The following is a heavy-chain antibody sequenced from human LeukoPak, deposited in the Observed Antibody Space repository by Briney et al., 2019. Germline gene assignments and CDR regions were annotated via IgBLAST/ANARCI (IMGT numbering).Heavy chain of an antibody. Sequence: ASVKVSRKASGYTFTSYGISWVRQAPGQGLEWMGWISAYNGNTNYAQKLQGRVTMTTDTSTSTAYMELRSLRSDDTAVYYCARDGITGTTQSRFDPWGQGTLVTVSS. CDR1: GYTFTSYG. V-gene: IGHV1-18*01. CDR3: ARDGITGTTQSRFDP. J-gene: IGHJ5*02. D-gene: IGHD1-7*01. CDR2: ISAYNGNT.